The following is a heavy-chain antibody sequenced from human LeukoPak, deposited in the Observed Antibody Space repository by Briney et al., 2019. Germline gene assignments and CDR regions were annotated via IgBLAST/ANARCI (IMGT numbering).Heavy chain of an antibody. CDR2: IIPIFGTA. CDR3: ARYSSSWRTYFDY. V-gene: IGHV1-69*13. D-gene: IGHD6-13*01. J-gene: IGHJ4*02. CDR1: GGTFSSYA. Sequence: SVKVSCTASGGTFSSYAISWVRQAPGQGLEWMGGIIPIFGTANYAQKFQGRVTITADESTSTAYMELSSLRSEDTAVYYCARYSSSWRTYFDYWGQGTLVTVSS.